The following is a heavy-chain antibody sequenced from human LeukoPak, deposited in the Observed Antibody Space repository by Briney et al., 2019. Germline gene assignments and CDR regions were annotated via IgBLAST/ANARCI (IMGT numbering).Heavy chain of an antibody. D-gene: IGHD6-6*01. J-gene: IGHJ6*03. CDR2: INTNTGNP. CDR3: ASFIAARTYYYYMDV. CDR1: GYTFTSYA. Sequence: ASVKVSCKASGYTFTSYAMNWVRQAPGQGLEWMGWINTNTGNPTYAQGFTGRFVFSLDTSVSTAYLQISSLKAEDTAVYYCASFIAARTYYYYMDVWGKGTTVTVSS. V-gene: IGHV7-4-1*02.